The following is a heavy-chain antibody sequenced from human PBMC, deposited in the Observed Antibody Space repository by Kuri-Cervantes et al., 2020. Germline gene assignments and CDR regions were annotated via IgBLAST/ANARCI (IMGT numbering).Heavy chain of an antibody. CDR3: ARGGRPYSSSWYDYYYMDV. V-gene: IGHV1-8*01. J-gene: IGHJ6*03. CDR1: GYTFTSYD. Sequence: ASVKVSCKASGYTFTSYDINWVRQATGQGLEWMGWMNPNSGNTGYAQKFQGRVTMTRNTSISTAYMELSSLRSEDTAVYYCARGGRPYSSSWYDYYYMDVWGKGTTVTDSS. CDR2: MNPNSGNT. D-gene: IGHD6-13*01.